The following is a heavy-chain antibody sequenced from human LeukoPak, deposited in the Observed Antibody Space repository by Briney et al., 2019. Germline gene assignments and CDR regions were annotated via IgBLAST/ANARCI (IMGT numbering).Heavy chain of an antibody. CDR1: GGSTSSYY. CDR3: ARGLEPTGDSYGYLNWFDP. V-gene: IGHV4-59*01. CDR2: IYYSGST. Sequence: PSETLSLTCTVSGGSTSSYYWSWIRQPPGKGLEWIGYIYYSGSTNYNPSLKSRVTISVDTSKNQFSLKLSSVTAADTAVYYCARGLEPTGDSYGYLNWFDPWGQGTLVTVSS. D-gene: IGHD5-18*01. J-gene: IGHJ5*02.